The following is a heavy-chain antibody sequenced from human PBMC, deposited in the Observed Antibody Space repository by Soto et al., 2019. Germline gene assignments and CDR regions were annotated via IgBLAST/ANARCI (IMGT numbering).Heavy chain of an antibody. D-gene: IGHD6-13*01. Sequence: PSETLSLTCAVSGGSISSSNWWRWVRQPPGGGLEWIGDIYHSGSTNYNPSLKIRVTISVDKSKNQFSLKLCSVTAADTAVYYCATGYSSSWRGSYYYYGMDVWGQGTTVTVSS. CDR2: IYHSGST. CDR1: GGSISSSNW. CDR3: ATGYSSSWRGSYYYYGMDV. V-gene: IGHV4-4*02. J-gene: IGHJ6*02.